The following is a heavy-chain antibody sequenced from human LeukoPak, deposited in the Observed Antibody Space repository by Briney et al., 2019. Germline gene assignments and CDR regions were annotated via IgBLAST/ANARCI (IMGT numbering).Heavy chain of an antibody. V-gene: IGHV1-8*01. J-gene: IGHJ4*02. CDR1: GYIFTSYD. D-gene: IGHD2-2*01. CDR3: ARGARYCSSTSCYGGEDY. Sequence: ASVKVSCKASGYIFTSYDINWVRQATGQGLEWMGWMNPNSGNTGYAQKFQGRVTMTRNTSISTAYMELSSLRSEDTAVYYCARGARYCSSTSCYGGEDYWGQGTLVTVSS. CDR2: MNPNSGNT.